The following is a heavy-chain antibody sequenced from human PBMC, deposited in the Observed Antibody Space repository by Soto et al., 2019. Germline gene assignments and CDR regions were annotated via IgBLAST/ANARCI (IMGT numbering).Heavy chain of an antibody. J-gene: IGHJ5*02. D-gene: IGHD3-22*01. CDR3: ARVSFYYDTSGYAVAWFDP. CDR2: IYHSGTT. V-gene: IGHV4-61*01. CDR1: GDSVSSGLYY. Sequence: SETLSLTCSVSGDSVSSGLYYWSWIRQPPGKGLEWIGYIYHSGTTKYNPSLKSPVTISVDTSKNQFSLKMNLVTAADTAMYYCARVSFYYDTSGYAVAWFDPWGQGTLVTVSS.